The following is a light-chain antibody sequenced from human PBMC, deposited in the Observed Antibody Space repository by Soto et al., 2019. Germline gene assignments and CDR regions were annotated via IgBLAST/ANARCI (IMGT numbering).Light chain of an antibody. CDR1: QSISSY. CDR2: AAS. J-gene: IGKJ5*01. V-gene: IGKV1-39*01. CDR3: QQSYSTPIT. Sequence: DIQMTQCPSSLSASVGDRVTITCLASQSISSYLNWYQQKPGKAPKLLIYAASSLQSGVPSRFSGSGSGTDFTLTISSLQPEDFATYYCQQSYSTPITFGQGTRLEI.